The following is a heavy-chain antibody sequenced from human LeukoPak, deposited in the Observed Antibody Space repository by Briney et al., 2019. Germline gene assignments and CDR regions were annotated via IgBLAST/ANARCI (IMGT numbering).Heavy chain of an antibody. CDR1: GGSISSSSYY. J-gene: IGHJ4*02. V-gene: IGHV4-39*07. Sequence: SETLSLTCTVSGGSISSSSYYWGWIRQPPGKGLEWIGSIYYSGSTYYNPSLKSRVTISVDTSKNQFSLKLSSVTAADTAVYYCARDKQPGDYWGQGTLVTVSS. CDR2: IYYSGST. CDR3: ARDKQPGDY. D-gene: IGHD5-18*01.